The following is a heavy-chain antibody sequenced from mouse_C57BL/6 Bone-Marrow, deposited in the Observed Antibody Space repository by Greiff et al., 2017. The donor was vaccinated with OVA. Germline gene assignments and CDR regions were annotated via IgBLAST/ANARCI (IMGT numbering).Heavy chain of an antibody. CDR1: GYTFTSYW. D-gene: IGHD1-1*01. CDR2: IDPSDSYT. CDR3: EREVRITTRRYGD. J-gene: IGHJ2*01. Sequence: QVQLQQSGAELVMPGASVKLSCKASGYTFTSYWMHWVKQRPGHGLEWIGEIDPSDSYTTYNQKFKGKSTLTVDKSSSTAYMQLSRQTSEDTAVNYGEREVRITTRRYGDWGQGTTLTVSS. V-gene: IGHV1-69*01.